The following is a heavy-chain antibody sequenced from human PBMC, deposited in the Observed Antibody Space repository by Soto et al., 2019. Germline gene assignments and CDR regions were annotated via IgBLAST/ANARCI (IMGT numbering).Heavy chain of an antibody. CDR3: ARAGGWWTFGLDRNFQGIDY. J-gene: IGHJ4*02. V-gene: IGHV4-34*01. CDR2: INHSGST. Sequence: SETLSLTCAVYGGSFSGYYWSWIRQPPGKGLEWIGEINHSGSTNYNPSLKSRVTISVDTSKNQFSLKLSSVTAADTAVYYCARAGGWWTFGLDRNFQGIDYWGQGTLVTVSS. CDR1: GGSFSGYY. D-gene: IGHD2-15*01.